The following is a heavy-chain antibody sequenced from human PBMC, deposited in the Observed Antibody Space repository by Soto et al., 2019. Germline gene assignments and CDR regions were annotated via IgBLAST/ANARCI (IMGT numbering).Heavy chain of an antibody. V-gene: IGHV3-30*18. CDR2: ISFDGNNQ. Sequence: QVQLVESGGGVVQPGRSLRLSCAASGFAFKTYGMHWVRQAPGKGLEWVAVISFDGNNQYYPDSVKGRFTVSRDNSNNTLSLQMNSLRAEDTAVYYCAKDLSPVTTYYFDYWGQGTLVTVSS. CDR3: AKDLSPVTTYYFDY. CDR1: GFAFKTYG. J-gene: IGHJ4*02. D-gene: IGHD4-4*01.